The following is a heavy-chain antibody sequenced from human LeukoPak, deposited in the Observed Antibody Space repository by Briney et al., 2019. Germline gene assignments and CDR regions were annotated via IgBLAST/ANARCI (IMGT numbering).Heavy chain of an antibody. CDR2: IADNGAT. CDR3: ARVSFLWFGD. CDR1: GFTFSRSA. J-gene: IGHJ4*02. Sequence: PGGSLRLSCAASGFTFSRSAMTWVRQAPGKGLEWVSGIADNGATYYADSVKGRFIISRDNSKNTLYLQMDSLRAEDTAVYYCARVSFLWFGDWGQGTLVTVSS. V-gene: IGHV3-23*01. D-gene: IGHD3-10*01.